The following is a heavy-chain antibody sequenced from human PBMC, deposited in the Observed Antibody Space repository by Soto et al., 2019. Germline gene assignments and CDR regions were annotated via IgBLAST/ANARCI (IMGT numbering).Heavy chain of an antibody. CDR3: ASEGKIRGIFVNPITYIYYGMDV. CDR2: ISTYNGDA. Sequence: QVQLVQSGAEVKKPGASVKVSCKTSGYTFTNYGIAWVRQAPGLGLEWMGWISTYNGDAKSSQRLQGRVTMTTDTSTRTDHMELRSLGPDDTAVYYCASEGKIRGIFVNPITYIYYGMDVWGRGTTVTVSS. CDR1: GYTFTNYG. V-gene: IGHV1-18*01. J-gene: IGHJ6*02. D-gene: IGHD3-10*01.